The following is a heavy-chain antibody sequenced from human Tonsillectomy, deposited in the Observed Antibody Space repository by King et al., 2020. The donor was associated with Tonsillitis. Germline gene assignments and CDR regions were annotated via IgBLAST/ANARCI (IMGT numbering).Heavy chain of an antibody. V-gene: IGHV4-34*01. CDR1: GGSFSNYF. D-gene: IGHD3-3*01. J-gene: IGHJ4*02. CDR2: INHSGST. CDR3: ARGKYDFWSGYSDYFDY. Sequence: VQLQQWGAGLLKPSETLSLTCAVYGGSFSNYFWSWIRQPPGKGLEWIGDINHSGSTNFNPSLKSRVTISMDTSTNQFSLKLSSVTAADTAVYYCARGKYDFWSGYSDYFDYWGRGTLVTVSS.